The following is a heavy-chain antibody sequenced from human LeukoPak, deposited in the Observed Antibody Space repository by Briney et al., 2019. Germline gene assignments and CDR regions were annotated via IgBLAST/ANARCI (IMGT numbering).Heavy chain of an antibody. V-gene: IGHV1-2*06. CDR2: INPNSGGT. Sequence: RGESLKISCKGSGYTFTGYYMHWVRQAPGQGLEWMGRINPNSGGTNYAQKFQGRVTMTRDTSISTAYMELSRLRSDDTAVYYCARDREQQLGNWFDPWGQGTLVTVSS. CDR3: ARDREQQLGNWFDP. CDR1: GYTFTGYY. J-gene: IGHJ5*02. D-gene: IGHD6-13*01.